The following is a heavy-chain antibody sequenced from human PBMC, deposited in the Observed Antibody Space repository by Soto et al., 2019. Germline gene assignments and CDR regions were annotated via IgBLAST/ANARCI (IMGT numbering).Heavy chain of an antibody. Sequence: SETLSLTCTVSGGSISSGGYYWSWIRQHPGKGLEWIGYIYYSGSTYYNPSLKSRVTISVDTSKNQFSLKLSSVTAADTAVYYWARENQLLPRGWFAPWGKGTLVTVSS. V-gene: IGHV4-31*03. CDR3: ARENQLLPRGWFAP. D-gene: IGHD2-2*01. J-gene: IGHJ5*02. CDR2: IYYSGST. CDR1: GGSISSGGYY.